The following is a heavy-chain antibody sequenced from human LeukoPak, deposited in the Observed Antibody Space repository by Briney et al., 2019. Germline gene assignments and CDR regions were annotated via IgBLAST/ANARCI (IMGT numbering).Heavy chain of an antibody. V-gene: IGHV3-48*03. CDR2: ISNSGSSI. CDR1: GFTFSSYE. J-gene: IGHJ4*02. D-gene: IGHD3-16*01. CDR3: ARGGGATYY. Sequence: GGSLRLSCAASGFTFSSYEMNWVRQAPGKGLEWLSYISNSGSSIHYADSVKGRFTISRDNAKNSLYLQMNSLRAEDTAVYYCARGGGATYYWGQATLVTVSS.